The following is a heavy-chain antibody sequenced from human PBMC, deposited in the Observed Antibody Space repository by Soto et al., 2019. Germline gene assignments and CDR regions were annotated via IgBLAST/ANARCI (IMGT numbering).Heavy chain of an antibody. D-gene: IGHD3-3*01. J-gene: IGHJ6*02. Sequence: SETMYLTCTVSGGSISSYYWSWIRQPPGKGLEWTGYIYYSGSTNYNPSLKSRVTISVDTSKNQFSLKLSSVTAADTAVYYCARMNYDFWSGYYSYYYYYGMDVWGQGTTVTVSS. CDR2: IYYSGST. CDR3: ARMNYDFWSGYYSYYYYYGMDV. CDR1: GGSISSYY. V-gene: IGHV4-59*01.